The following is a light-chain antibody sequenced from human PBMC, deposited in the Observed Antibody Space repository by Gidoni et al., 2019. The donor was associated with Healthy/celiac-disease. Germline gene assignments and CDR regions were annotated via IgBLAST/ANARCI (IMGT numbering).Light chain of an antibody. J-gene: IGLJ2*01. CDR2: DVS. Sequence: QSALTQPRSVSGSPGQSVTISCTGTSSDVGGDNYVSWYQQHPGKAPKRMIYDVSKRPSGVPDRFSGSKSGNTASLTISGLQAEDEADYYCCSYAGSYTFGVVFGGGTKLTVL. CDR3: CSYAGSYTFGVV. CDR1: SSDVGGDNY. V-gene: IGLV2-11*01.